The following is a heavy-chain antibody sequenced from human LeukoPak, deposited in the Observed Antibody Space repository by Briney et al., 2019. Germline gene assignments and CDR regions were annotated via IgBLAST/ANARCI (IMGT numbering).Heavy chain of an antibody. CDR2: MNPNSGTT. CDR1: GYTFTSYD. D-gene: IGHD6-13*01. J-gene: IGHJ4*02. V-gene: IGHV1-8*03. CDR3: ARGSSSSWGKIDY. Sequence: GASVKVSCKASGYTFTSYDINWVRQATGQGLEWMGWMNPNSGTTGYAQKFQGRVTITRNSSISTAYMELSSLRSEDTGVYYCARGSSSSWGKIDYWGQGTLVTVSS.